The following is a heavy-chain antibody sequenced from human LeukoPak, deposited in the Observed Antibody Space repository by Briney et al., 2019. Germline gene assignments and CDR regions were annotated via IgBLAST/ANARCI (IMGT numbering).Heavy chain of an antibody. V-gene: IGHV3-53*01. CDR3: ARGGVTLFGVVNLDY. Sequence: GGSLRLSCAASGFTVSSNYMSWVRQAPGKGLEWVSVIYSGGSTYYADSVKGRFTISRDNSKNTLYLQMNSLRAEDTAVYYCARGGVTLFGVVNLDYWGQGTLVTVSS. CDR2: IYSGGST. CDR1: GFTVSSNY. D-gene: IGHD3-3*01. J-gene: IGHJ4*02.